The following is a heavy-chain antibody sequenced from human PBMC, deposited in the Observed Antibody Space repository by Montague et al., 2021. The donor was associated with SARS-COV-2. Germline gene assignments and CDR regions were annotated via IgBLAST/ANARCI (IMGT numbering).Heavy chain of an antibody. CDR3: ASMVRAQVYYFDY. CDR2: IFYSGST. V-gene: IGHV4-39*01. CDR1: GASISSSRYY. Sequence: SETLSLTCTVSGASISSSRYYWGWIREPPGKGLEWIGSIFYSGSTDYNPSLKIRVTISVDTSKNQFYLKLSSVTAADTAVYYCASMVRAQVYYFDYWGQGTLVTVSS. J-gene: IGHJ4*02. D-gene: IGHD3-10*01.